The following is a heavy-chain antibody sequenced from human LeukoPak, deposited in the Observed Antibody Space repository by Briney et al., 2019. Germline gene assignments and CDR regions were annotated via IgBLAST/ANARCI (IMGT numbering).Heavy chain of an antibody. CDR2: ISSSSSTI. V-gene: IGHV3-48*01. CDR1: GFTFSSYS. J-gene: IGHJ4*02. CDR3: ARDKHRFERFGELTDY. D-gene: IGHD3-10*01. Sequence: GVSLRLSCAASGFTFSSYSMNWVRQAPGKGLEWVSYISSSSSTIYYADSVKGRFTISRDNAKNSLYLQMNSLRAEDTAVYYCARDKHRFERFGELTDYWGQGTLVTVSS.